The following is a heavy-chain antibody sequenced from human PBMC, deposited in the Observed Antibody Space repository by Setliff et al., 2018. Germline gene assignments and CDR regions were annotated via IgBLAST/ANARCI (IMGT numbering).Heavy chain of an antibody. CDR3: AKMGGYCSSTSCYSYYYYMDV. CDR2: IWYDGSNK. Sequence: SLRLSCAASGFTFSSYGMHWVRQAPGKGLEWVAVIWYDGSNKYYADSVKGRFTISRDNSKNTLYLQMNSLRAEDTAVYYCAKMGGYCSSTSCYSYYYYMDVWGKGTTVTVSS. J-gene: IGHJ6*03. D-gene: IGHD2-2*01. CDR1: GFTFSSYG. V-gene: IGHV3-33*06.